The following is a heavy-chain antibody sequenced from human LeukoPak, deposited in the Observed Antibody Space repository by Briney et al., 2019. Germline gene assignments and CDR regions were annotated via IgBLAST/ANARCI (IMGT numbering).Heavy chain of an antibody. CDR3: AKDWDSSSSGDY. Sequence: GGSLRLSCAASGFTFSSYGMHWVRQAPGKGLEWVAVISYDGSNKYYADSVKDRFTISRDNSKNTLYLQMNSLRAEDTAVYYCAKDWDSSSSGDYWGQGTLVTVSS. D-gene: IGHD6-6*01. CDR1: GFTFSSYG. J-gene: IGHJ4*02. V-gene: IGHV3-30*18. CDR2: ISYDGSNK.